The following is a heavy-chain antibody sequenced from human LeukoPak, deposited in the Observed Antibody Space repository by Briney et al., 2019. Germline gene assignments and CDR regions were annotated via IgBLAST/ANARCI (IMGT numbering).Heavy chain of an antibody. Sequence: GGSLRLSCAASGFTFSSYGMHWVRQAPGKGLEWVAFIRYDGSNKYYADSVKGRFTISRDNSKNTLYLQMNSLRAEDTAVYHCAKDQSHYGDLGHWGQGTLATVSS. J-gene: IGHJ4*02. V-gene: IGHV3-30*02. D-gene: IGHD4-17*01. CDR2: IRYDGSNK. CDR3: AKDQSHYGDLGH. CDR1: GFTFSSYG.